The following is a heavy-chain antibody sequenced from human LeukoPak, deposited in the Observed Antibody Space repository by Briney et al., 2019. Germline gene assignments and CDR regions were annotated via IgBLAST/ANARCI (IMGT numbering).Heavy chain of an antibody. J-gene: IGHJ4*02. CDR1: GFTFSSYG. D-gene: IGHD2-15*01. Sequence: GGSLRLSCAASGFTFSSYGMHWVRQAPGKGLEWVAVIWYDGSNKYYADSVKGRFTISRDNSKNTLYLQMNSLGAEDTAVYYCARDEGFGSGCYFFDYWGQGTLVTVSS. CDR3: ARDEGFGSGCYFFDY. V-gene: IGHV3-33*01. CDR2: IWYDGSNK.